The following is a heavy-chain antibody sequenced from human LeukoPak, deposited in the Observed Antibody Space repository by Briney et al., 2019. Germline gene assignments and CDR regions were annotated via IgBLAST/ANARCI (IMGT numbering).Heavy chain of an antibody. J-gene: IGHJ6*02. CDR2: IIPILGIA. Sequence: SVKVSCTASGGTFSSYAISWVRQAPGQGLEWMGRIIPILGIANYAQKFQGRVTITADKSTSTAYMELSSLRSEDTAVYYCARDPDPYYYYYYGMDVWGQGTTVTVSS. CDR3: ARDPDPYYYYYYGMDV. CDR1: GGTFSSYA. V-gene: IGHV1-69*04.